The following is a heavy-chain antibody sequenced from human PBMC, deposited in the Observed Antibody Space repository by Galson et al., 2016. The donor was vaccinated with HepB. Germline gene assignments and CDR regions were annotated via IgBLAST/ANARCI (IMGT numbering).Heavy chain of an antibody. CDR3: TRGYGDYPGRFDY. Sequence: SLRLSCAASGFTFSGSAMHWVRQASGKGLEWVGRIRSKANSYATVYAASVKGRFTVSRDDSKNTAYLQMNSRKTEDTAVYYCTRGYGDYPGRFDYWGQGTLVPVSS. CDR1: GFTFSGSA. D-gene: IGHD4-17*01. CDR2: IRSKANSYAT. J-gene: IGHJ4*02. V-gene: IGHV3-73*01.